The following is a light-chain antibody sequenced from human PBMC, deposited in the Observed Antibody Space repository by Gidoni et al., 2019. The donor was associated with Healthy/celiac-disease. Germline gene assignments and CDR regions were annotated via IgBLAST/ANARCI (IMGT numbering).Light chain of an antibody. V-gene: IGKV3-20*01. J-gene: IGKJ1*01. Sequence: EIVLTQSPGTLSLSPGERATLSCRASQSVSSSYLAWYQQKPGQAPRLLIYGASSRATGIPDFTLTISRLEPEDFAVYYCQQYGSSPPGTFGQGTKVEIK. CDR1: QSVSSSY. CDR3: QQYGSSPPGT. CDR2: GAS.